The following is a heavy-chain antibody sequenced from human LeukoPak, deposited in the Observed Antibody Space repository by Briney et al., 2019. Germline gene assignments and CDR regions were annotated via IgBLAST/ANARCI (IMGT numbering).Heavy chain of an antibody. D-gene: IGHD6-13*01. CDR1: GFTFNDYT. CDR3: ARNMAGAAAGTLDY. CDR2: ISWDGGST. Sequence: GGSLRLSCAASGFTFNDYTMNWVRQVLGKGLEWVSLISWDGGSTSYVDSVRGRFTISRDNSKNSQYLQMNSLKTEDTALYYCARNMAGAAAGTLDYWGLGTLVTVSS. J-gene: IGHJ4*02. V-gene: IGHV3-43*01.